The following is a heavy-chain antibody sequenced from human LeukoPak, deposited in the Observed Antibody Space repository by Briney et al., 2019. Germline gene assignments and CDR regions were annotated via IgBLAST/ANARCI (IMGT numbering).Heavy chain of an antibody. Sequence: ASVKVSCKASGGTFSSYAISWVRQAPGQGLEWMGGIIPIFGTANYAQKFQGGVAITADESTSTAYMELSSLRSEDTAVYYCARLSTSGVTNDYWGQGTLVTVSS. CDR3: ARLSTSGVTNDY. V-gene: IGHV1-69*01. D-gene: IGHD3-10*01. CDR1: GGTFSSYA. J-gene: IGHJ4*02. CDR2: IIPIFGTA.